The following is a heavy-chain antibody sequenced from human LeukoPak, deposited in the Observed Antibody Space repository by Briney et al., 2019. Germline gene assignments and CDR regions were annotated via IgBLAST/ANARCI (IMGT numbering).Heavy chain of an antibody. V-gene: IGHV1-18*01. J-gene: IGHJ4*02. CDR2: ISAYNGNT. D-gene: IGHD3-10*01. CDR3: ARDSPDGSGTYYNDSPDY. CDR1: GYTFSSYG. Sequence: ASVKVSCKASGYTFSSYGISWVRQAPGQGLEWMGWISAYNGNTNYRQKLQGGVTMTTDTFTGTAYMDLRSLRSDDTAIYYCARDSPDGSGTYYNDSPDYWGQGTLVTVSS.